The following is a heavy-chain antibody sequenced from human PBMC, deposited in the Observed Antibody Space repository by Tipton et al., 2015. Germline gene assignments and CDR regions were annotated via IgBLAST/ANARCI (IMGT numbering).Heavy chain of an antibody. CDR2: IYSAGST. V-gene: IGHV3-53*01. Sequence: SLRLSCAVSGFSVSSNYMSWVRQAPGKGLEWVSVIYSAGSTYYADSVRGRFTISRDNSQNTLSLQIYSLRAEDTAVYYCARSHYGSGSYDYWGQGTLVTVSS. J-gene: IGHJ4*02. D-gene: IGHD3-10*01. CDR1: GFSVSSNY. CDR3: ARSHYGSGSYDY.